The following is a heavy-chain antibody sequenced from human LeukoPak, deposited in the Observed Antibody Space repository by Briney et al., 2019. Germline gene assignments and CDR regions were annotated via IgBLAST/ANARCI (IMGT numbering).Heavy chain of an antibody. D-gene: IGHD6-13*01. CDR3: ARDMQQLALDY. CDR1: GFTFSSYE. J-gene: IGHJ4*02. Sequence: GGSLRLSCAASGFTFSSYEMNWVRQAPGKGLEWVSYISSSGSTIYYADSVKGRFAISRDNAKNSLYLQMNSLRAEDTAVYYCARDMQQLALDYWGQGTLVTVSS. V-gene: IGHV3-48*03. CDR2: ISSSGSTI.